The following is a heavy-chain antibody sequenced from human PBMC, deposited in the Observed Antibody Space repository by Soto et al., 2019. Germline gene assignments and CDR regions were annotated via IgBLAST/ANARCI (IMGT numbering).Heavy chain of an antibody. V-gene: IGHV4-38-2*02. CDR1: GYSISSGYY. CDR3: ARDHMAAVLVWFEP. D-gene: IGHD3-3*02. CDR2: IYHSGST. Sequence: PSETLSCTCAVSGYSISSGYYWGWIRQPPGKWLEWIGSIYHSGSTYYNTSLKSRVTISVDTSKNQFSLKLSSVTAADTAVYYCARDHMAAVLVWFEPWGQGTLVTVSS. J-gene: IGHJ5*02.